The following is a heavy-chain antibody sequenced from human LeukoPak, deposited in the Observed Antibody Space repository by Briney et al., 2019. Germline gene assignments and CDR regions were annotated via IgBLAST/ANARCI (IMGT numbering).Heavy chain of an antibody. CDR2: ISSSSYI. D-gene: IGHD3-10*01. Sequence: GGSLRLSCAASGFTFSSYSMNWVRQAPGKGLEWVSSISSSSYIYYADSVKGRFTISRDNAKNSLYLQMNSLRAEDTAVYYCVTTYYYGSGSYHMDVWGKGTTVTVSS. CDR3: VTTYYYGSGSYHMDV. J-gene: IGHJ6*03. V-gene: IGHV3-21*01. CDR1: GFTFSSYS.